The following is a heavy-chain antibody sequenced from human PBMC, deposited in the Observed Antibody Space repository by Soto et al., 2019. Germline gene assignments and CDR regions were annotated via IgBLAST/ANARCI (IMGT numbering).Heavy chain of an antibody. CDR3: AREGEYSYGYFDS. V-gene: IGHV4-59*01. J-gene: IGHJ4*02. D-gene: IGHD5-18*01. Sequence: PSETLSLTCTASGGSISSSYWSWIRQPPGKGLEWIGYIYYGGTTNYNPSLKSRVTVSVETSKNQYSLNLRSVTAADTAMYYCAREGEYSYGYFDSWGQGIRVTVSS. CDR1: GGSISSSY. CDR2: IYYGGTT.